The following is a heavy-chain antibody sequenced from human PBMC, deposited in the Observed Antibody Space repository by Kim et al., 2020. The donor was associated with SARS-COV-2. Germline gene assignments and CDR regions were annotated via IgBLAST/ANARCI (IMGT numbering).Heavy chain of an antibody. V-gene: IGHV3-21*01. J-gene: IGHJ4*02. CDR3: ARDLTTVVTRIPNY. D-gene: IGHD4-17*01. Sequence: DSVKGRFTISRDNAKNSLYLQMNSLRAEDTAVYYCARDLTTVVTRIPNYWGQGTLVTVSS.